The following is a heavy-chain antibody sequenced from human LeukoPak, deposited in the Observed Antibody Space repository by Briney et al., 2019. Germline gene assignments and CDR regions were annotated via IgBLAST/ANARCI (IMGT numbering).Heavy chain of an antibody. V-gene: IGHV4-34*01. CDR2: INHSGST. CDR1: GGSFSGYY. Sequence: SETLSLTCAAYGGSFSGYYWSWIRPPPGKGLEWIGEINHSGSTNYNPSLKSRVTISVDTSKNQFSLKLSSVTAADTAVYYCARGCGYWSQGTLVTVSS. CDR3: ARGCGY. J-gene: IGHJ4*02.